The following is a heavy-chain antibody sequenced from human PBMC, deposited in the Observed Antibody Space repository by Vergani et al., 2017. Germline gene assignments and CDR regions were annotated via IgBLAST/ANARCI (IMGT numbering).Heavy chain of an antibody. D-gene: IGHD3-10*01. CDR1: GGSISSYY. CDR2: IYYSRHT. V-gene: IGHV4-59*01. Sequence: QVQLQESGPGLVKPSETLSLPCTVSGGSISSYYWSWIRQPPGRGLEWFGYIYYSRHTHYNPSLKSRVTISPDRSNNHFSLNLSSVTAGDTAVYYCARVXDGSGSYLGDYYYYYMDVWGKGTTVTVSS. CDR3: ARVXDGSGSYLGDYYYYYMDV. J-gene: IGHJ6*03.